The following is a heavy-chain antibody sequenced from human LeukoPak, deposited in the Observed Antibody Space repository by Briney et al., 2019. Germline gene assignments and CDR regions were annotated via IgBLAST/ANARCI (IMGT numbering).Heavy chain of an antibody. D-gene: IGHD3-3*01. V-gene: IGHV6-1*01. CDR3: ARENINIRSLESSHHSKKNCFDP. CDR2: TYYRSKWYI. CDR1: GYSVSSKSAA. J-gene: IGHJ5*02. Sequence: SQTLSLSCAICGYSVSSKSAAWNWMRESPSRGLEWLGSTYYRSKWYIYYEVSVKSRINIKPDTYKSQFSLRLNYVTPEDPTVYYSARENINIRSLESSHHSKKNCFDPWGQGTLVTVSS.